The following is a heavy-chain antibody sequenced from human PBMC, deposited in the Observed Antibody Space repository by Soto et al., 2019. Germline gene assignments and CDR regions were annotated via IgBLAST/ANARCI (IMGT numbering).Heavy chain of an antibody. CDR3: ASLWNFFDF. CDR2: MYFNESP. V-gene: IGHV4-59*01. CDR1: GASISSYY. D-gene: IGHD2-21*01. Sequence: PSETLSLTCTVSGASISSYYWSWIRQPPGKGLEWIGYMYFNESPKYNPSLKSRVTMSVDTSKNQFSLKLSSVTAAATAVYYCASLWNFFDFWGQGALVTVSS. J-gene: IGHJ4*02.